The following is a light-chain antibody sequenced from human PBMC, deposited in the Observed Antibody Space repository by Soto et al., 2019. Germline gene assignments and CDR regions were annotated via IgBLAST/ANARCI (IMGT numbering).Light chain of an antibody. CDR3: QQYGSSPA. V-gene: IGKV3-20*01. CDR2: GAS. CDR1: QSVSSSY. Sequence: EIVLTQSPGTLSLSPGERATLSCRASQSVSSSYLAWYQQKPGQAPRLLIYGASSRATGIPDRFSGSGSGTDFTLTISRLEPEDFVVYYCQQYGSSPAFGGGTKVEIK. J-gene: IGKJ4*01.